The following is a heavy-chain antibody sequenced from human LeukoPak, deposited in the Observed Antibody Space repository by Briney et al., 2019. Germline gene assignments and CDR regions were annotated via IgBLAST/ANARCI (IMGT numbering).Heavy chain of an antibody. CDR3: ARAIGIPDDAFDI. CDR1: GDTFSGYE. CDR2: MNPNSGNT. Sequence: ASVKVSCKASGDTFSGYEINWVRQATGQGLEWMGWMNPNSGNTGYAQKFQGRVIMTRNTSISTAYMELSSLRSEDTAVYYCARAIGIPDDAFDIWGQGTMVTVSS. D-gene: IGHD3-16*02. J-gene: IGHJ3*02. V-gene: IGHV1-8*01.